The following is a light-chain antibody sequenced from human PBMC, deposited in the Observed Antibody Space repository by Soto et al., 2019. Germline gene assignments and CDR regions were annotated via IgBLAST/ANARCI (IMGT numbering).Light chain of an antibody. CDR3: QHRHN. V-gene: IGKV3-11*01. J-gene: IGKJ3*01. CDR1: QSVSID. CDR2: DAS. Sequence: EVVLTQSPATLSWSTGDRATLSCRASQSVSIDFAWYQQKPGQAPRLLIYDASNRATGIPARFSGSGSGTDFTLTISSLEPEDFAVYYCQHRHNFGPGTKVDIK.